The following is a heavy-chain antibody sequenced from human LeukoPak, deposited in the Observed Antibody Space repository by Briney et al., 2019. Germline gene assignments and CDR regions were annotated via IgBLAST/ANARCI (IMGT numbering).Heavy chain of an antibody. D-gene: IGHD1-7*01. V-gene: IGHV3-23*01. Sequence: GGSLRLSXAASGFTFSSYAMSWVRQAPGKGLEWVSAISGSGGSTYYADSVKGRFTISRDNSKNTLYLQMNSLRAEDTAVYYCAKNPKLRSKPYWGQGTLVTVSS. CDR2: ISGSGGST. CDR3: AKNPKLRSKPY. J-gene: IGHJ4*02. CDR1: GFTFSSYA.